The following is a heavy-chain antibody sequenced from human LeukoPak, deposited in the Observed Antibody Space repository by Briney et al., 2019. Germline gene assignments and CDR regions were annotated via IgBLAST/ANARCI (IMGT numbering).Heavy chain of an antibody. D-gene: IGHD3-22*01. J-gene: IGHJ4*02. CDR1: GFTFSSYA. CDR2: ISGSGGST. V-gene: IGHV3-23*01. Sequence: GGSLRLSCAASGFTFSSYAMSWVRQAPGKGLEWVSDISGSGGSTYYEDSVKGRFTISRDNSKNTLYLQMNSLRAEDTAVYYCAKGLYYYDSSGYYYVDYWGQGTLVTVSS. CDR3: AKGLYYYDSSGYYYVDY.